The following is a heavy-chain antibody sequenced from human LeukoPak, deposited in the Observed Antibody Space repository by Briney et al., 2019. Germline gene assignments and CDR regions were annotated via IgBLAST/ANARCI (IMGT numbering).Heavy chain of an antibody. V-gene: IGHV4-31*03. CDR2: IYYSGGS. J-gene: IGHJ4*02. CDR3: ARNRDGYNSFDY. CDR1: GGSINNGGYY. D-gene: IGHD5-24*01. Sequence: SETLSLTCTVSGGSINNGGYYWSWIRQHPGKGLEWIGYIYYSGGSYYNPSLRSRVTISVDTSKNHFSLKLSSVTAADTAVYYCARNRDGYNSFDYWGQGTLVTVSS.